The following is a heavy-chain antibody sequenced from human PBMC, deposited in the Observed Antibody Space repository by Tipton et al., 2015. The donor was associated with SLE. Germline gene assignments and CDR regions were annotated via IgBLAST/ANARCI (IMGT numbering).Heavy chain of an antibody. CDR2: IIAMYGTA. CDR3: AGGISSSWYYYYGMDV. V-gene: IGHV1-69*13. Sequence: QLVQSGAEVKKPGASVKVSCKASGYTFTSYGISWVRQAPGQGLEWMGGIIAMYGTATSAQKFQGRVTITADESTSTAYMELSSLRSEDTAVYYCAGGISSSWYYYYGMDVWGQGTTLTVSS. J-gene: IGHJ6*02. CDR1: GYTFTSYG. D-gene: IGHD6-13*01.